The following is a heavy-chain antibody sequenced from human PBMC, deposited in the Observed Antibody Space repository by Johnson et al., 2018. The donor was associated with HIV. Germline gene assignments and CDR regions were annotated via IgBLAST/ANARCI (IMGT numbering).Heavy chain of an antibody. CDR1: GFTFSTYD. J-gene: IGHJ3*02. CDR3: ARVSSGGAFDI. D-gene: IGHD3-22*01. CDR2: IYTGGIT. V-gene: IGHV3-13*01. Sequence: VQLVESGGGLVQPGGSLRLSCAASGFTFSTYDMHWVRQAPGKGLEWVSVIYTGGITYYADSVKGRFTISRENAKNSLYLQMNSLRAGDTAVYYCARVSSGGAFDIWGQGTMVTVSS.